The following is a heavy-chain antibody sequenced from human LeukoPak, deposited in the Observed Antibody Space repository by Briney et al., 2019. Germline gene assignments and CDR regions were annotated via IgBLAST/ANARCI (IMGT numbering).Heavy chain of an antibody. V-gene: IGHV3-30*02. CDR3: AKEEAYYYDSSGYHYRMLDY. J-gene: IGHJ4*02. Sequence: PGGSLRLSCAASGVTFSSYGMHWVRQAPGKGLEWVAFIRYDGSNKYYADSVKGRFTISRDNSKNTLYLQMNSLRAEDTAVYYCAKEEAYYYDSSGYHYRMLDYWGQGALVTVSS. CDR2: IRYDGSNK. CDR1: GVTFSSYG. D-gene: IGHD3-22*01.